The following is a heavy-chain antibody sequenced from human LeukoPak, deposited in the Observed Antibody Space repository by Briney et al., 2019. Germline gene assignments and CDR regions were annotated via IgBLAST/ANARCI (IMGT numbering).Heavy chain of an antibody. V-gene: IGHV1-3*01. D-gene: IGHD6-19*01. CDR3: ARGVAGGDYYYYGMDV. J-gene: IGHJ6*02. CDR2: INAGNGNT. CDR1: GYTFTSYA. Sequence: ASVKVSCKASGYTFTSYAMHWVRQAPGQRLEWMGWINAGNGNTKYSQKFQGRVTITRDTSASTAYMELSSLRSEDTAVHYCARGVAGGDYYYYGMDVWGQGTTVTVSS.